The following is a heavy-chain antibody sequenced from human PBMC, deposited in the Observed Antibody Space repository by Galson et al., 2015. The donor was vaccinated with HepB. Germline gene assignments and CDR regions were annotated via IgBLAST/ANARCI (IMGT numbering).Heavy chain of an antibody. CDR2: ISGSSSSI. D-gene: IGHD1-26*01. CDR3: ARDVGDFYYYGMDV. V-gene: IGHV3-48*04. Sequence: SLRLSCAASGFTFSSYSMNWVRKAPGQGLEWVSYISGSSSSIYYAASVKGRFAISRDNAKKSLSLQMNSLRAEDTAVYYCARDVGDFYYYGMDVWGQGTTVTVSS. J-gene: IGHJ6*02. CDR1: GFTFSSYS.